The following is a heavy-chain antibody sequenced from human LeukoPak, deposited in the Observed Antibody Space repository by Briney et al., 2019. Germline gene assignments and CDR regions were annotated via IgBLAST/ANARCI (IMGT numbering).Heavy chain of an antibody. D-gene: IGHD3-3*01. CDR3: ARGLRRDFWSGLGEYFDH. V-gene: IGHV4-34*01. Sequence: SETLSLTCAVYGGSFSGYYWSWFRQPPGKGLEWIGEINHSGSTNYNPSLKSRVTISVDTSKNQFSLKLSSVTAADTAVYYCARGLRRDFWSGLGEYFDHWGQGTLVTVSS. J-gene: IGHJ4*02. CDR2: INHSGST. CDR1: GGSFSGYY.